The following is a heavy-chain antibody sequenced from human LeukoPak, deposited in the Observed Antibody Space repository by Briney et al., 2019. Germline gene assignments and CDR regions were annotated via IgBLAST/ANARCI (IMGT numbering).Heavy chain of an antibody. Sequence: GGSLRLSCAASGFTFSSYAMSWVRQAPGKGLEWVSGISASGGSTYYADSVKGRFTISRDNSKNTLYLQMNSLRAENTAVYYCAREPPVVVVPAALDVWGKGTTVTVSS. D-gene: IGHD2-2*01. J-gene: IGHJ6*04. CDR3: AREPPVVVVPAALDV. CDR1: GFTFSSYA. V-gene: IGHV3-23*01. CDR2: ISASGGST.